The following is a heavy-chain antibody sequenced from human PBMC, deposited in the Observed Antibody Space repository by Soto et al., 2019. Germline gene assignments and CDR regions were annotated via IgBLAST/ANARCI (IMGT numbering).Heavy chain of an antibody. V-gene: IGHV4-39*01. CDR2: IYYSGST. CDR3: ARHDYGGFGL. J-gene: IGHJ4*02. Sequence: QTLSLPCTVSAGSIRRSSYLWGWIRQPPGKGLEWIGSIYYSGSTYYNPSLKSRVTISVDTSKNQFSLKLSSVTAADTAVYYCARHDYGGFGLWGQGTLVTVS. D-gene: IGHD4-17*01. CDR1: AGSIRRSSYL.